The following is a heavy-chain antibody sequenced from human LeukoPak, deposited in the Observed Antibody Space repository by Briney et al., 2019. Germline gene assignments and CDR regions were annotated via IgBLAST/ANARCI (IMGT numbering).Heavy chain of an antibody. Sequence: GGSLRLSCTASGVTLSNYAMHWVRRPPGRGLEWVAVISFDGTNKYYGDSVEGRFSVSRDNSKNTLHLQMNSLRPDDTAMYYCATDYGDYEPIDYWGQGTLVTVSS. V-gene: IGHV3-30*04. D-gene: IGHD4-17*01. CDR2: ISFDGTNK. CDR1: GVTLSNYA. CDR3: ATDYGDYEPIDY. J-gene: IGHJ4*02.